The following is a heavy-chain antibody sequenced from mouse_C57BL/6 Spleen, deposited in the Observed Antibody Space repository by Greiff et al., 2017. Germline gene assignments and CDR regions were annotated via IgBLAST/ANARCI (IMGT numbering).Heavy chain of an antibody. J-gene: IGHJ4*01. V-gene: IGHV1-55*01. CDR2: IYPGSGST. CDR3: ARTLYYGNRAMDY. D-gene: IGHD2-1*01. Sequence: VQLQQPGAELVKPGASVKMSCKASGYTFTSYWITWVKQRPGQGLEWIGDIYPGSGSTTYNEKFKSKATLTVDTSSSTAYMQLSSLTSEDSAVYYCARTLYYGNRAMDYWGQGTSVTVSS. CDR1: GYTFTSYW.